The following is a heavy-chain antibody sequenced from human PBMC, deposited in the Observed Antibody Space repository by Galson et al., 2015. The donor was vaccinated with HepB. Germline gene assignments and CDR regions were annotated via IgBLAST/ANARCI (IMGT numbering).Heavy chain of an antibody. D-gene: IGHD5-12*01. CDR3: ARDPGYSGYDSHL. V-gene: IGHV3-73*01. CDR1: GFTFSGSA. Sequence: SLRLSCAASGFTFSGSAMHWVRQASGKGLEWVGRIRSKANSYATAYAASVKGRFTISRDDSKNTAYLQMNSLKTEDTAVYYCARDPGYSGYDSHLWGQGTLVTVSS. CDR2: IRSKANSYAT. J-gene: IGHJ4*02.